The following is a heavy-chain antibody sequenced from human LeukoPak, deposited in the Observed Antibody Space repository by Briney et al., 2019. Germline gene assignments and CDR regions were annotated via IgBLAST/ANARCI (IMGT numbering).Heavy chain of an antibody. CDR2: IHDSGIT. D-gene: IGHD5-12*01. CDR1: GGSISDSY. CDR3: ARGGYMSNWFEH. V-gene: IGHV4-59*01. Sequence: PSETLSLTCSVSGGSISDSYWSWIRRPPGKGLEWIGKIHDSGITNYNPSLKSRVTFSVDTSKKQFSLNLNSVTAADTAVYYCARGGYMSNWFEHWGQGTPVTVSS. J-gene: IGHJ5*02.